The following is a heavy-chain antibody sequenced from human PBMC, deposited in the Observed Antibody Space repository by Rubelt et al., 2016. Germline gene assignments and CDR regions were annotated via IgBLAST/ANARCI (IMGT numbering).Heavy chain of an antibody. J-gene: IGHJ5*02. CDR1: GGSISSGGYY. CDR3: ARADYYDSSGYHNWFDP. D-gene: IGHD3-22*01. Sequence: QVQLQESGPGLVKPSQTLSLTCTVSGGSISSGGYYRSWIRQHPGKGLEWIGYIYYSGSTYYNPSLKSRVTISGDTSKNQFSLKLSAVTAADTAVYYCARADYYDSSGYHNWFDPWGQGTLVTVSS. CDR2: IYYSGST. V-gene: IGHV4-31*03.